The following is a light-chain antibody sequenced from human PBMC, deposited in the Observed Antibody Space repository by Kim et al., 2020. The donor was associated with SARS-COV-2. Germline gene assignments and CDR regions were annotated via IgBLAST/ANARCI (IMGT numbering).Light chain of an antibody. Sequence: ATINCKSSQSLLYSSNNKNSLGWYQQKPGQPPKLLIYWASTRESGVPDRFSGSGSGTDFTLTISSLQAEDVAVYYCQQYYSIPWTFGQGTKVDIK. CDR3: QQYYSIPWT. J-gene: IGKJ1*01. CDR2: WAS. V-gene: IGKV4-1*01. CDR1: QSLLYSSNNKNS.